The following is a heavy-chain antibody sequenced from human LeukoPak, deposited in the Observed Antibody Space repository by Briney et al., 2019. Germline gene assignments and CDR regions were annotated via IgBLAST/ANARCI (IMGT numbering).Heavy chain of an antibody. CDR3: ARGKRQWQWKRGEWFDP. D-gene: IGHD6-19*01. J-gene: IGHJ5*02. Sequence: GASVKVSCKASGYTFTSYDINWVRQATGQGLEWMGWMNPNSGNTGYAQKFQGRVTMTRNTSISTAYMELSSLRSEDTAVYYCARGKRQWQWKRGEWFDPWGQGTLVTVSS. CDR1: GYTFTSYD. CDR2: MNPNSGNT. V-gene: IGHV1-8*01.